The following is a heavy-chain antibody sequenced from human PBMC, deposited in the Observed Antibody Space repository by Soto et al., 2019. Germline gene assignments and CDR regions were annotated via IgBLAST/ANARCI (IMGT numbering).Heavy chain of an antibody. CDR3: AGDNFWGSGSYFHWFDP. CDR1: GGSISSYY. D-gene: IGHD3-10*01. CDR2: IYYSGST. J-gene: IGHJ5*02. V-gene: IGHV4-59*01. Sequence: SETLSLTCTVSGGSISSYYWSWIRQPPGKGLEWIGYIYYSGSTNYNPSLKSRVTISVDTSKNQFSLKLSSVTAADTAVYYCAGDNFWGSGSYFHWFDPWGQGTLVTVSS.